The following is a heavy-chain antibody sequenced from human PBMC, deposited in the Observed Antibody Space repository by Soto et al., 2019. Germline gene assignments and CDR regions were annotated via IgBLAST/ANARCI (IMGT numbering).Heavy chain of an antibody. CDR1: GFNFGGYA. J-gene: IGHJ4*02. CDR3: AKRGGYAISFYDS. CDR2: LSGDGSRA. D-gene: IGHD3-16*01. V-gene: IGHV3-23*01. Sequence: PGGSLRLSCAGTGFNFGGYAMSWVRHAPGKGLEWVSTLSGDGSRAYYADSVRGRFTVSRDNSKSTLYLRMNSLRADDTAIYYCAKRGGYAISFYDSWGQGTLITVSS.